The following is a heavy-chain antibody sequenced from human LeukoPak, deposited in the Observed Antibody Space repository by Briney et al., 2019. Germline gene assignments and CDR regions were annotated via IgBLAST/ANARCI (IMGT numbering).Heavy chain of an antibody. J-gene: IGHJ3*02. CDR2: IYYSGST. CDR1: GGSISSGDYY. D-gene: IGHD2-2*01. V-gene: IGHV4-30-4*08. CDR3: ARGSSTRGRPYAFDI. Sequence: SETLSLTCTVSGGSISSGDYYWSWIRQPPGKGLEWIGYIYYSGSTYYNPSLKSRVTISVDTSKNQFSLKLSSVTAADTAVYYCARGSSTRGRPYAFDIWGQGTMVTVSS.